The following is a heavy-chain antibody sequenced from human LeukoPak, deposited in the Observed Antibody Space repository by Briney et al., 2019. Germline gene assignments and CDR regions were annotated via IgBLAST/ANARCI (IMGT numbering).Heavy chain of an antibody. CDR2: IWYDGSDK. CDR3: ARGVVVPHWRDAFDI. Sequence: GRSLRLSCAASGFTFSSYGMHWVRQAPGKGLEWVAVIWYDGSDKYYADSVKGRFTISRDNSKNTLYLQMNSLRAEDTAVYYCARGVVVPHWRDAFDIWGQGTMVTVSS. J-gene: IGHJ3*02. CDR1: GFTFSSYG. V-gene: IGHV3-33*01. D-gene: IGHD2-21*01.